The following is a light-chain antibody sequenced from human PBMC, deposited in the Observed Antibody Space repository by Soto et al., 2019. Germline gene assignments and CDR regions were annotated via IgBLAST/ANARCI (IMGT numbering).Light chain of an antibody. CDR3: SSYTSSRTPYV. CDR1: SSDVGGYNY. CDR2: EVS. V-gene: IGLV2-14*01. J-gene: IGLJ1*01. Sequence: QSALTQPASVSGSPGQSITISCTGTSSDVGGYNYVSWYQQHPGKAPKLMIYEVSNRPSGVSTRFSGSKSGNTASLTIFGLQAWDGADYYCSSYTSSRTPYVLRTGTQPTVL.